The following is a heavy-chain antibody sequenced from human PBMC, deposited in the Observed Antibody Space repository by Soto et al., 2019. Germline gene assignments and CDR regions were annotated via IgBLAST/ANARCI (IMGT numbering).Heavy chain of an antibody. Sequence: SLRLSCAASGFTFSSYAMSWVRQAPGKGLEWVSAISGSGGSTYYADSVKGRFTISRDNSKNTLYLQMNSLRAEDTAVYYCAKAPRNYDSSGYFDYWGQGTLVTVSS. J-gene: IGHJ4*02. CDR2: ISGSGGST. V-gene: IGHV3-23*01. CDR3: AKAPRNYDSSGYFDY. D-gene: IGHD3-22*01. CDR1: GFTFSSYA.